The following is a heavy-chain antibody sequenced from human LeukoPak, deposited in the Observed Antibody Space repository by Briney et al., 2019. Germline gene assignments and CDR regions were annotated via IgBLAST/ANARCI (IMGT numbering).Heavy chain of an antibody. CDR3: ARSYSGFGYALHDY. CDR2: INPNSGGT. J-gene: IGHJ4*02. Sequence: ASVKGSCKASGYTFTDYYMHWVRQAPGQGLEWMGWINPNSGGTNYAQKFQGRVTMTRDTSISTAYMELSSLRSDDTAMYYCARSYSGFGYALHDYWGQGTLVTVSS. CDR1: GYTFTDYY. V-gene: IGHV1-2*02. D-gene: IGHD1-26*01.